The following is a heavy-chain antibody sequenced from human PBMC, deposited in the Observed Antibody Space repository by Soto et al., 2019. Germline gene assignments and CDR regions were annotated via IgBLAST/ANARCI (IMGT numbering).Heavy chain of an antibody. D-gene: IGHD3-16*02. J-gene: IGHJ4*02. CDR3: PGALSRQNDF. CDR1: GYTFTSYY. CDR2: IDPSGGTT. V-gene: IGHV1-46*01. Sequence: ASVKVSCKASGYTFTSYYIHWVRQAPGQGLERMGVIDPSGGTTSYTQNFQGRVTMTRDTSTSTVYMELSSLSSEDTAAYYCPGALSRQNDFWGKGTLVTVAS.